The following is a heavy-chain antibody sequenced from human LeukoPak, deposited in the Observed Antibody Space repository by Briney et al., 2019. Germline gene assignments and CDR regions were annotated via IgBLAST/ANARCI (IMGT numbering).Heavy chain of an antibody. CDR1: GFTVSSNY. CDR3: YTHDRAFDC. V-gene: IGHV3-53*01. CDR2: ISSGGST. Sequence: GGSLRLSCAASGFTVSSNYMSWVRQAPGKGLEWVSIISSGGSTYYADSVKGRFTNSRDNSKNTLYLQMNSLRAEDTAVYYCYTHDRAFDCWGQGTLVTVSS. J-gene: IGHJ4*02.